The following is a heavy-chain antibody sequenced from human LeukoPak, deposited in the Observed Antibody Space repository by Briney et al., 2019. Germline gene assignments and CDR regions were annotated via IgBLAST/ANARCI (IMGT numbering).Heavy chain of an antibody. V-gene: IGHV3-7*01. CDR3: ARAGYDILTGYYMDV. CDR1: GFTFSSYW. CDR2: IKQDGSEK. Sequence: GRPLRLSCAASGFTFSSYWMSWVRQAPGKGLEWVANIKQDGSEKYYVDSVKGRFTISRDNAKNSLYLQMNSLRAEDTAVYYCARAGYDILTGYYMDVWGKGTTVTISS. J-gene: IGHJ6*03. D-gene: IGHD3-9*01.